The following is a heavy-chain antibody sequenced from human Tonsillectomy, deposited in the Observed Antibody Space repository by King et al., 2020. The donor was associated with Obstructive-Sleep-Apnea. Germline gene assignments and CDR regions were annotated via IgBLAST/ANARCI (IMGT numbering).Heavy chain of an antibody. CDR3: ARIRGVFDGMDV. Sequence: TLKESGPVLVKPTETLTLTCSVSGFSLSSGRMGVSWIRQPPGKALEWLAPLFSSDEKSYSTSLKSRLTISKDTSKSQVVLTMTNMDPVDTATYYCARIRGVFDGMDVWGQGTPVTVSS. CDR1: GFSLSSGRMG. D-gene: IGHD3-16*02. CDR2: LFSSDEK. J-gene: IGHJ6*02. V-gene: IGHV2-26*01.